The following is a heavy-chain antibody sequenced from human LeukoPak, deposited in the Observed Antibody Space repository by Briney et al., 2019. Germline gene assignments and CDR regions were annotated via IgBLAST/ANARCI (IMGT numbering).Heavy chain of an antibody. CDR1: GGSISSGGYH. CDR3: ARVRGSSTSCLFDY. CDR2: IYYSGST. Sequence: PSETLSLTCTVSGGSISSGGYHWSWIRQHPGKGLEWIGYIYYSGSTYYNPSLKSRVTISVDTSKNQFSLKLSSVTAADTAVYYCARVRGSSTSCLFDYWGQGTLVTVSS. D-gene: IGHD2-2*01. V-gene: IGHV4-31*03. J-gene: IGHJ4*02.